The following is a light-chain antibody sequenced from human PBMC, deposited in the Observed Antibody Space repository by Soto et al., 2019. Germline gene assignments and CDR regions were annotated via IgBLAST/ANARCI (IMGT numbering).Light chain of an antibody. CDR3: AAWDDSPTAHV. CDR1: SSNIGGRT. CDR2: NNN. Sequence: QSVLTQPPSASGTPGQRVTISCSGSSSNIGGRTVNWYQQLPGTAPKLLIYNNNQRPSGVPDRFSGSKSGTSASLAITGLQSEDEADYYCAAWDDSPTAHVFGVGIKVTVL. J-gene: IGLJ1*01. V-gene: IGLV1-44*01.